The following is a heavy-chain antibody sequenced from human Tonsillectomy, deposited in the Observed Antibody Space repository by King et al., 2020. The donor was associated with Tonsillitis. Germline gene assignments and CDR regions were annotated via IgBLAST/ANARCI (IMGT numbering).Heavy chain of an antibody. CDR2: IYHVGNP. CDR1: GGSISTGGYS. Sequence: LQLQESGSGLVKPSEALSLTCAVSGGSISTGGYSWSWIRQPPGKGLEWIAYIYHVGNPFYRSSLQSRVTISVDSSKNQFSLKLTSVTAADPAMYYCARGYFYDGGGSARTYYFDSWGQGTLVTVSS. CDR3: ARGYFYDGGGSARTYYFDS. J-gene: IGHJ4*02. D-gene: IGHD3-22*01. V-gene: IGHV4-30-2*01.